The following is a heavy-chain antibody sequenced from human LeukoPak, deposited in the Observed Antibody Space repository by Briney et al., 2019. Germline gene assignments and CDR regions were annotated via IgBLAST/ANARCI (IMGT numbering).Heavy chain of an antibody. CDR2: INSDESST. CDR1: GFTFSTYW. V-gene: IGHV3-74*01. Sequence: GGSLRLSCVASGFTFSTYWMHWVRQAPGKGLVWVSRINSDESSTNYADSVKGRFTISRDNAKNTLYLQMNSLKAEDTAVYYCAKDNTRGGFDIWGQGTMVTVSS. D-gene: IGHD2-15*01. CDR3: AKDNTRGGFDI. J-gene: IGHJ3*02.